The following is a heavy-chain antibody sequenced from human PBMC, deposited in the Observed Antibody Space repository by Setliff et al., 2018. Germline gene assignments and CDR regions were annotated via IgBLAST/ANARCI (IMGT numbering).Heavy chain of an antibody. Sequence: PSETLSLTCAVSGYSISSGYYWGWIRQPPGKGLEWIGSIYHSGSTYYNPSLKSRVTISVDTSKNQFSLKLSSVTAADTAVYYCARLRPERGSGTPDYWGQGTLVTVSS. V-gene: IGHV4-38-2*01. CDR2: IYHSGST. D-gene: IGHD3-10*01. CDR1: GYSISSGYY. J-gene: IGHJ4*02. CDR3: ARLRPERGSGTPDY.